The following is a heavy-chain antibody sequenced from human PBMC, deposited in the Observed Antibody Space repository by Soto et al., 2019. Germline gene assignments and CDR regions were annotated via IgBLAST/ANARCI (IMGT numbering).Heavy chain of an antibody. CDR2: ISAYNGNT. V-gene: IGHV1-18*01. J-gene: IGHJ5*02. CDR1: GYTFTSYG. D-gene: IGHD1-1*01. Sequence: ASVQVSCKASGYTFTSYGISWVRQAPGQGLEWMGWISAYNGNTNYAQKLQGRVTMTTHTSTSTAYMALRSLRSDDTAGHYLARERPRERFDPWGQGTLVTVSS. CDR3: ARERPRERFDP.